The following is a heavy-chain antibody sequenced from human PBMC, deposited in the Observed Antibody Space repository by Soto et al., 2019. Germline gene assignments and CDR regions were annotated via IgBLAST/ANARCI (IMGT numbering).Heavy chain of an antibody. V-gene: IGHV1-69*12. J-gene: IGHJ3*02. CDR1: GGTFSSYA. D-gene: IGHD5-12*01. CDR2: IIPIFGTA. CDR3: AVCSRDGYNFAFDI. Sequence: QVQLVQSGAEVKKPGSSVKVSCKASGGTFSSYAISWVRQAPGQGLEWMGGIIPIFGTANYAQKFQGRVTXNAXEXMSTAYMELSSLRSEDTAVYYCAVCSRDGYNFAFDIWGQGTMVTVSS.